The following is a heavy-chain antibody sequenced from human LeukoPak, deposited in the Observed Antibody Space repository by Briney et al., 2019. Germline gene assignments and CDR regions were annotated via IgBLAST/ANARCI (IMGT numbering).Heavy chain of an antibody. V-gene: IGHV4-34*01. CDR1: GGSFSGYY. Sequence: SETLSLTCAVYGGSFSGYYWSWIRQPPGKGLEWIGEINHSGSTNYNPSLKSRVTISVDKSKNQFSLKLSSVTAADTAVYYCARVRRGYSYGYFDYWGQGALVTVSS. D-gene: IGHD5-18*01. J-gene: IGHJ4*02. CDR2: INHSGST. CDR3: ARVRRGYSYGYFDY.